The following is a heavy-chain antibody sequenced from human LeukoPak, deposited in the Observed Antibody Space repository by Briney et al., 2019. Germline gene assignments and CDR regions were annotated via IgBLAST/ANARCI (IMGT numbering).Heavy chain of an antibody. D-gene: IGHD4-17*01. V-gene: IGHV4-4*07. Sequence: SETLSLTCTVSGGSISSYYWSWIRQPAEKGLEWIGRIHTSGSTNYNPSLKSRVTISVDTSKNQFSLKLSSVTAADTAVYYCARDAYGDPRRVYNWFDPWGQGTLVTVSS. CDR2: IHTSGST. CDR3: ARDAYGDPRRVYNWFDP. CDR1: GGSISSYY. J-gene: IGHJ5*02.